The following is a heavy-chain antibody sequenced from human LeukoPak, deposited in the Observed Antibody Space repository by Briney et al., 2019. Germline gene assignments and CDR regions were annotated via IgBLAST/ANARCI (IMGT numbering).Heavy chain of an antibody. J-gene: IGHJ4*02. D-gene: IGHD3-22*01. CDR1: GLTFSSYG. CDR2: IWYDGGNK. CDR3: AKGPHTQDYYDSSGYYYDY. Sequence: GGSLRLSCAASGLTFSSYGMHWVRQAPGKGLEWVAVIWYDGGNKYYADSVKGRFTISRDNSKNTLYLQMNSLRAEDTAVYYCAKGPHTQDYYDSSGYYYDYWGRGTLVTVSS. V-gene: IGHV3-33*06.